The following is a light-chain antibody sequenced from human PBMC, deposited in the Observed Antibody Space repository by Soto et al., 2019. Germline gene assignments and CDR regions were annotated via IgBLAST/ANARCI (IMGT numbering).Light chain of an antibody. CDR3: QQYGSSVPLT. CDR2: GAS. J-gene: IGKJ4*01. CDR1: QTVSSSY. V-gene: IGKV3-20*01. Sequence: EIVLTQSPGTLSLSPGERATLSCRTSQTVSSSYVAWYQQKPGQAPSLLIYGASSRATGIPDRFSDSGSGTDFSLTISRLEREDFAVYYCQQYGSSVPLTFGGGTKVEIK.